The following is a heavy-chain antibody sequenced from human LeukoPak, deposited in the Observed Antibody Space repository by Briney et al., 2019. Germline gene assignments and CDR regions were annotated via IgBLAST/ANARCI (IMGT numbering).Heavy chain of an antibody. CDR3: ARDQVGDAFDI. D-gene: IGHD1-26*01. V-gene: IGHV4-38-2*02. J-gene: IGHJ3*02. CDR1: GYSINSISSTYY. Sequence: PSETLSLTCTVSGYSINSISSTYYWGWVRQSPGKGLEWIGSIYHSGSTYYNPSLKSRVTISVDTSKNQFSLKLSSVTAADTAVYYCARDQVGDAFDIWGQGTMVTVSS. CDR2: IYHSGST.